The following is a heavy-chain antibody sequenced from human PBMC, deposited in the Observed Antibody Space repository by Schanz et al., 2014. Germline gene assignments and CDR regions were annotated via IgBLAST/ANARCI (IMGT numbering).Heavy chain of an antibody. CDR2: ISSSSSYI. Sequence: EVQLVESGGGLVQPGRSLRLSCAASGFTFSSYSMNWVRQAPGKGLEWVSSISSSSSYIYYADSVKGRFTISRDNAKNSLYLQMNSLRAEDTAVYYCAKDLLYGAPMPLNHLDYWGQGTLVTVSS. J-gene: IGHJ4*02. D-gene: IGHD2-2*01. CDR1: GFTFSSYS. V-gene: IGHV3-21*04. CDR3: AKDLLYGAPMPLNHLDY.